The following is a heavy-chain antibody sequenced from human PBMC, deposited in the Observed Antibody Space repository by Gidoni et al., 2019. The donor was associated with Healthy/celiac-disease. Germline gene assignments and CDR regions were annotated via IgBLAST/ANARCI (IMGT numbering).Heavy chain of an antibody. CDR1: GFTFSSYA. D-gene: IGHD5-12*01. CDR3: ARERGPGNYYYGMDV. J-gene: IGHJ6*02. V-gene: IGHV3-30*01. Sequence: QVQLVESGGGVVQPGRSLRLSCAASGFTFSSYAMHWVRQAPGKGLEWVAVISYDGSNKYYADSVKGRFTISRDNSKNTLYLQMNSLRAEDTAVYYCARERGPGNYYYGMDVWGQGTTVTVSS. CDR2: ISYDGSNK.